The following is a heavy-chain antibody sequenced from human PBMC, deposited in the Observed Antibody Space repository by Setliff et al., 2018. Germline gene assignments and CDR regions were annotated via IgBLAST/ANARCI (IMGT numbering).Heavy chain of an antibody. CDR1: GFTFSSYG. CDR2: ISSSSTTI. Sequence: GGSLRLSCAASGFTFSSYGMSWVRQAPGKGLEWLSYISSSSTTIYYADSVKGRFTVSRDNAKNSLYLQMNSLRADDAAVYYCARSSAPIKRDYMDVWGKGTTVTVSS. CDR3: ARSSAPIKRDYMDV. J-gene: IGHJ6*03. V-gene: IGHV3-48*01. D-gene: IGHD2-2*02.